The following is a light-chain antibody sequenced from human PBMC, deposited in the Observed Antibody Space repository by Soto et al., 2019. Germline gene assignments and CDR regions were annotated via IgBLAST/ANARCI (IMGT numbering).Light chain of an antibody. Sequence: QSALTQPAAVSGAPGQSITISCTGTSSDVGGYNYVSWYQQHPGKAPKLMIYDVSNRPSGVSNRFSGSKSGNTASLTISGLPAEDDADYYCSSYTISSTLMVFVGGTKLTVL. CDR1: SSDVGGYNY. CDR3: SSYTISSTLMV. V-gene: IGLV2-14*01. CDR2: DVS. J-gene: IGLJ2*01.